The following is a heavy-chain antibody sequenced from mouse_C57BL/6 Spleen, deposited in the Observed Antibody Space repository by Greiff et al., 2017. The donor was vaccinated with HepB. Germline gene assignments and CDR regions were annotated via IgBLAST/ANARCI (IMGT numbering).Heavy chain of an antibody. CDR2: IYPRSGNT. V-gene: IGHV1-81*01. J-gene: IGHJ4*01. CDR3: ARRGDSDAMDY. CDR1: GYTFTSYG. Sequence: QVQLKESGAELARPGASVKLSCKASGYTFTSYGISWVKQRTGQGLEWIGEIYPRSGNTYYNEKFKGKATLTADKSSSTAYMELRSLTSEDSAVYFCARRGDSDAMDYWGQGTSVTVSS.